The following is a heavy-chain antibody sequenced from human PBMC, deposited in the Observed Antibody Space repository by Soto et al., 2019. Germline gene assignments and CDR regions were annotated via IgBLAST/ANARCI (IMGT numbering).Heavy chain of an antibody. J-gene: IGHJ6*02. V-gene: IGHV3-30-3*01. D-gene: IGHD3-22*01. Sequence: GSLRLSCAASGFTFSSYAMHWVRQAPGKGLELVAVISYDGSNKYYADSVKGRFTISRDNSKNTLYLQMNSLRAEDTAVYYCARDASADPVVGYYYGMDVWGQGTTVTVS. CDR1: GFTFSSYA. CDR2: ISYDGSNK. CDR3: ARDASADPVVGYYYGMDV.